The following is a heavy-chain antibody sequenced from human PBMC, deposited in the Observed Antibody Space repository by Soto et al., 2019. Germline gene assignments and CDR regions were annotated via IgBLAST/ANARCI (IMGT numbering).Heavy chain of an antibody. V-gene: IGHV6-1*01. CDR1: GDSVSSNSAA. Sequence: PSQTLSLTCAISGDSVSSNSAAWNWIRQSPSRGLEWLGRTYYRSKWYNDYAVSVKSRITINPDTSKNQFSLQLNSVTPEDTAVYYCARGTIRNKWNPTPGFFDPWGQGTLVTVSS. CDR3: ARGTIRNKWNPTPGFFDP. D-gene: IGHD1-20*01. J-gene: IGHJ5*02. CDR2: TYYRSKWYN.